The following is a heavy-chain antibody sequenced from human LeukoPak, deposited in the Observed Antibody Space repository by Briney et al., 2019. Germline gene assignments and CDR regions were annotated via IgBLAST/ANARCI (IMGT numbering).Heavy chain of an antibody. D-gene: IGHD6-19*01. CDR1: GYSFTNYW. V-gene: IGHV5-51*01. Sequence: GESLKISCKGSGYSFTNYWIGWVRQMPGKGLEWMGIIYPDISDTRYSPSFQGQVTMSADKSISTAYLQWSSLQASDTAMHYCARNLDIAVAGYYFDYWGQGTLVTVSS. CDR2: IYPDISDT. CDR3: ARNLDIAVAGYYFDY. J-gene: IGHJ4*02.